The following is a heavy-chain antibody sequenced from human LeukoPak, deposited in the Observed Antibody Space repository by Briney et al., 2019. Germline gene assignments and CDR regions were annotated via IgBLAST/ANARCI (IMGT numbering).Heavy chain of an antibody. Sequence: PGGSLRLSCAASGFTFSSYWMRWVRQAPGKGLVWVSRINSDGSSTNYADSVKGRFTISRDNAKNTLYLQMNSLRAEDTAVYYCASAIGPGSPFDYWGQGTLVTVSS. CDR2: INSDGSST. D-gene: IGHD3-10*01. J-gene: IGHJ4*02. CDR1: GFTFSSYW. CDR3: ASAIGPGSPFDY. V-gene: IGHV3-74*01.